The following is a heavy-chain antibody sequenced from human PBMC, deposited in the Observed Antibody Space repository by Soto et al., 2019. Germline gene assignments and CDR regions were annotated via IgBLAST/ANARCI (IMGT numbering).Heavy chain of an antibody. V-gene: IGHV5-10-1*03. J-gene: IGHJ4*02. D-gene: IGHD6-13*01. Sequence: EVQLVQSGAEVKKPGESLRISCKGSGYSFTSYWISWVRQMPGKGLEWRGRIDPSDSYTNYSPSFQGHVTISADKSISTAYLQWSSLKASDTAMYYCARRAGAAAGTARGSVDYWGQGTLVTVSS. CDR3: ARRAGAAAGTARGSVDY. CDR1: GYSFTSYW. CDR2: IDPSDSYT.